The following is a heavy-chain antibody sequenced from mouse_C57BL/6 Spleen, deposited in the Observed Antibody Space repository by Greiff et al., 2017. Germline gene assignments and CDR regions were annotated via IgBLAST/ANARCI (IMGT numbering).Heavy chain of an antibody. V-gene: IGHV5-4*03. J-gene: IGHJ2*01. CDR1: GFTFSSYA. CDR2: ISDGGSYT. D-gene: IGHD1-1*01. CDR3: ARDSSYHY. Sequence: EVKLVESGGGLVKPGGSLKLSCAASGFTFSSYAMSWVRQTPEKRLEWVATISDGGSYTYYPDNVKGRFTISRDNAKNNLYLQMSHLKSEDTAMYYCARDSSYHYWGQGTTLTVSS.